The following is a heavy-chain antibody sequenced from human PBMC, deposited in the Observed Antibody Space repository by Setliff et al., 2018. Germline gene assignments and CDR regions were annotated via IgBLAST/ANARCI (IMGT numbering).Heavy chain of an antibody. CDR1: GFTFSRYD. Sequence: GGSLRLSCAASGFTFSRYDMQWVRQVRGKGLEWVSAIGTSGDTYYPDSLKGRFTISREDARNSLYLQMNSLRAEDTALYYCARAHRYFSDTTGYFYDQGRSAFDVWGQGTMVTVSS. CDR3: ARAHRYFSDTTGYFYDQGRSAFDV. CDR2: IGTSGDT. J-gene: IGHJ3*01. D-gene: IGHD3-22*01. V-gene: IGHV3-13*01.